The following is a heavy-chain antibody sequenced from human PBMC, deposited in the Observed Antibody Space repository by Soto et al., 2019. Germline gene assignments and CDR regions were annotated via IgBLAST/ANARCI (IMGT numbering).Heavy chain of an antibody. J-gene: IGHJ6*02. V-gene: IGHV4-34*01. CDR1: GGSFSGYY. CDR2: INHSGRT. Sequence: QVQLQQWGAGLLKPSETLSLTCAVYGGSFSGYYWSWIRQPPGKGLEWIGEINHSGRTNYNLSLKSQVTISVDTSKNQFSLKVSSVTAADTAVYYCARGEMATMTGDYYDYGMDVWGQGTTVTVSS. D-gene: IGHD5-12*01. CDR3: ARGEMATMTGDYYDYGMDV.